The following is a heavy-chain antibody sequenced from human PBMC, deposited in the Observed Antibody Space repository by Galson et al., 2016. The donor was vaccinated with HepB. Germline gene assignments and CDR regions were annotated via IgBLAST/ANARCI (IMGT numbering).Heavy chain of an antibody. D-gene: IGHD1-14*01. CDR3: ARQLDTGAGF. CDR2: TSPNTGNT. J-gene: IGHJ4*01. Sequence: SVKVSCKASGYTFTNYDIHWVRQAPGQGPEWLGWTSPNTGNTGSAPKFQGRLSMTRDTSKSTAHLELSSLTSEDTAVYYCARQLDTGAGFWGHGTLVTVSS. V-gene: IGHV1-8*01. CDR1: GYTFTNYD.